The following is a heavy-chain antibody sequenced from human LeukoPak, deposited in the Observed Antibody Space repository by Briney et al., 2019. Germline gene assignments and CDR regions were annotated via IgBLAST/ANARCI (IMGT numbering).Heavy chain of an antibody. V-gene: IGHV3-48*01. CDR2: ISSSSSTI. CDR1: GFTFSRYS. J-gene: IGHJ6*03. CDR3: ATGYYDFWSGYPSGNYMDV. Sequence: PGGSLSLSWAASGFTFSRYSMNWVSQAPGKGREWVSYISSSSSTIYYADSVKGRFTISRDNAKNSLYLQMNSLRAEDTAVYYCATGYYDFWSGYPSGNYMDVWGKGTTVTVSS. D-gene: IGHD3-3*01.